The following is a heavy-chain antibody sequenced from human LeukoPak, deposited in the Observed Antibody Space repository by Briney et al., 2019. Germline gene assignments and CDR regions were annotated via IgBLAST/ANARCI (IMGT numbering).Heavy chain of an antibody. V-gene: IGHV1-58*02. J-gene: IGHJ6*02. CDR2: IVVGSGNT. CDR3: ALGTDYYYYGMDV. D-gene: IGHD7-27*01. Sequence: SVKVSCKASGFTLTSSAMQWVRQARGQRLEWIGWIVVGSGNTNYAQKFQERVTITRDMSTSTAYMELSSLRSEDTAVYYCALGTDYYYYGMDVWGQGTTVTVSS. CDR1: GFTLTSSA.